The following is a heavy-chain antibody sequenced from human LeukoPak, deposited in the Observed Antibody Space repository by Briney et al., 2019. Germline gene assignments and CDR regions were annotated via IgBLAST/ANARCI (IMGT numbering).Heavy chain of an antibody. CDR2: INHSGST. J-gene: IGHJ5*02. CDR1: GGSFSGYY. V-gene: IGHV4-34*01. D-gene: IGHD6-6*01. CDR3: ARGRPSIAARPSNWFDP. Sequence: SETLSLTCAVYGGSFSGYYWSWIRQPPGKGLEWIGEINHSGSTNYNPSLKSRVTISVDTSKNQFSLKLSSVTAADTAVYYCARGRPSIAARPSNWFDPWGQGTLVTVSS.